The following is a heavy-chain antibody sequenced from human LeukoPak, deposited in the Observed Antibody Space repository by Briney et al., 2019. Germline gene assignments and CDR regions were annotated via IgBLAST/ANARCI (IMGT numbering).Heavy chain of an antibody. CDR2: FGPEDDET. Sequence: ASVKVSCKVSGDTLTELSMHWVRQAPGKGLEWMGSFGPEDDETTYAQKFQGRVTMTEDTSTDIAYMELSSLRSEDTAVYYCAIDKETQLALDYWGQGTLVTVSS. CDR1: GDTLTELS. D-gene: IGHD2-15*01. J-gene: IGHJ4*02. CDR3: AIDKETQLALDY. V-gene: IGHV1-24*01.